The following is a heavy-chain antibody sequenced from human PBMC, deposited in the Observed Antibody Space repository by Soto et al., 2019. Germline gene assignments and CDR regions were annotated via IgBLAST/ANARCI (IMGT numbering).Heavy chain of an antibody. Sequence: SETLSLTCTVSGGSMSSSNWWNWVRQSPGKELEWIGEAHHSGRTNYNPSLKSRVTISVDKSKNHFSLKLSSVTAADTAVYYCARDLRKHQYWSGYFDYWGQGTLVTVSS. CDR1: GGSMSSSNW. CDR2: AHHSGRT. J-gene: IGHJ4*02. V-gene: IGHV4-4*02. CDR3: ARDLRKHQYWSGYFDY. D-gene: IGHD3-3*01.